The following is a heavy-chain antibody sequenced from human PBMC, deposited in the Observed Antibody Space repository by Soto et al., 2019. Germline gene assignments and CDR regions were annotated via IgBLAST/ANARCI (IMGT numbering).Heavy chain of an antibody. Sequence: EVQLLESGGGLVQPGGSLRLSCAASRFTFSSYAMNWVRQGPGKGLEWVSAISGSGGSTNYADSVKGRFTISRDNSKTTLYLQMNSLRTEGTAVYYCARGAGPSDSGRHWGQGTMVTVSS. J-gene: IGHJ1*01. CDR2: ISGSGGST. CDR3: ARGAGPSDSGRH. D-gene: IGHD6-25*01. CDR1: RFTFSSYA. V-gene: IGHV3-23*01.